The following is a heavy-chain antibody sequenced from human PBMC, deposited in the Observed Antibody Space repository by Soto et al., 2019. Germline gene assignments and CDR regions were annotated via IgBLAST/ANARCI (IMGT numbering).Heavy chain of an antibody. CDR3: ARDLRCSSTNYFDF. D-gene: IGHD2-8*01. V-gene: IGHV3-11*06. Sequence: PGGSLRLSCTASGFLFTDYYMSWIRQPPGKGLEWLAYIDGSSDYTNSAVSVKGRFTISRDNAKNSVFLQMNNLRADDTAVYYCARDLRCSSTNYFDFWGRGTLVTVSS. CDR2: IDGSSDYT. J-gene: IGHJ4*02. CDR1: GFLFTDYY.